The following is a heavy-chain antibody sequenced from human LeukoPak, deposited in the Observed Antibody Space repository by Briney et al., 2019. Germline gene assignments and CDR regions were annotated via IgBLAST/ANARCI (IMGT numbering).Heavy chain of an antibody. CDR2: ISSSSSYI. CDR1: GGTFSSYS. Sequence: PGGSLRLSCAASGGTFSSYSMNWVRQAPGKGLEWVSSISSSSSYIYYADSVNGRFTISSDNAKNSLYLQMNSLRAEDTAVYYCARDGGSYFRYDAFDIWGQATMVTAPS. CDR3: ARDGGSYFRYDAFDI. J-gene: IGHJ3*02. V-gene: IGHV3-21*01. D-gene: IGHD1-26*01.